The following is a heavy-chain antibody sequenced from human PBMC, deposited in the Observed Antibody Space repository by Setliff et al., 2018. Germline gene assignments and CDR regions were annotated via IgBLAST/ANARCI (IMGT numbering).Heavy chain of an antibody. V-gene: IGHV3-15*01. D-gene: IGHD1-1*01. CDR1: RISLTDAW. Sequence: PGGSLRLSCAGSRISLTDAWITWVRQAPGKGLEWVGRIKSKADDGTTDYAAAVKGRFTISRDDSENMVFLQMNSLKAEDTAVYYCTTGDGLGNPYYFDYWGQGTLVTVSS. CDR2: IKSKADDGTT. CDR3: TTGDGLGNPYYFDY. J-gene: IGHJ4*02.